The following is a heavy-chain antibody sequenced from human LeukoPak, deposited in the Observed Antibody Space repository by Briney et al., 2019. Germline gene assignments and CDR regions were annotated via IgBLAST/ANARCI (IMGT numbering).Heavy chain of an antibody. CDR3: AKGNSHSLIVYYFDY. D-gene: IGHD2/OR15-2a*01. V-gene: IGHV3-30*18. CDR2: ISYDGSNK. J-gene: IGHJ4*02. CDR1: GFTFSSYG. Sequence: PGRSLRLSCAASGFTFSSYGMHWVRQAPGKGLEWVAVISYDGSNKYYADSVKGRFTISRDNSKNTLYPQMNSLRAEDTAVYYCAKGNSHSLIVYYFDYWGQGTLVTVSS.